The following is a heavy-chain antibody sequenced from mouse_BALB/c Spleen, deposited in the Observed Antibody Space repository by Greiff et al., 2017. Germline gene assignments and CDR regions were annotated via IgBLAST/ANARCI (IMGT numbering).Heavy chain of an antibody. V-gene: IGHV2-3*01. CDR2: IWGDGST. D-gene: IGHD1-1*01. CDR1: GFSLTSYG. Sequence: VKLVESGPGLVAPSQSLSITCTVSGFSLTSYGVSWVRQPPGKGLEWLGVIWGDGSTNYHSALISRLSISKDNSKSQVFLKMNSLQTDDTARYYCARDYGSSWFAYWGQGTLVTVSA. CDR3: ARDYGSSWFAY. J-gene: IGHJ3*01.